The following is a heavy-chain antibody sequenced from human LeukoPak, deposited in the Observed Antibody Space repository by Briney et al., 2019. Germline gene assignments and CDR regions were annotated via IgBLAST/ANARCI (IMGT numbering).Heavy chain of an antibody. D-gene: IGHD3-10*01. J-gene: IGHJ4*02. CDR3: ARRYYGSGSYYRY. V-gene: IGHV4-34*01. CDR1: GGSFSGYY. Sequence: SETLSLTCAVYGGSFSGYYWSWIRQPPGKGLEWIGEINHSGSTNYNPSLKSRVTISVDTSKNQSSLKLSSVTAADTAVYYCARRYYGSGSYYRYWGQGTLVTVSS. CDR2: INHSGST.